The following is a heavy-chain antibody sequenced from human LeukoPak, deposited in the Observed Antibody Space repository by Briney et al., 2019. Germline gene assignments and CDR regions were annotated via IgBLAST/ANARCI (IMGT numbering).Heavy chain of an antibody. J-gene: IGHJ4*02. V-gene: IGHV4-39*01. CDR3: ARGGSSSWYGEDY. CDR1: GGSISSSSYY. CDR2: IYYSGST. D-gene: IGHD6-13*01. Sequence: PSQTLSLTCAVSGGSISSSSYYWGWIRQPPGKGLEWIGSIYYSGSTYYNPSLKSRVTISVDTSKNQFSLKLSSVTAADTAVYYCARGGSSSWYGEDYWGQGTLVTVSS.